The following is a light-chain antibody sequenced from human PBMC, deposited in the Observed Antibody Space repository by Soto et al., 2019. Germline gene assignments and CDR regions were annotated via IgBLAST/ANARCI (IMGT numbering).Light chain of an antibody. CDR2: ENN. Sequence: QSVLTQPPSVSAAPGQTVTISCSGSSSNIGNNYVSWYQQLPGTAPKLLIYENNKRPSGIPDRFSGSKSGTSATLGITGLQTGDEADHYCGTWDSSLSAGVFGGGTKLTVL. J-gene: IGLJ2*01. CDR3: GTWDSSLSAGV. CDR1: SSNIGNNY. V-gene: IGLV1-51*02.